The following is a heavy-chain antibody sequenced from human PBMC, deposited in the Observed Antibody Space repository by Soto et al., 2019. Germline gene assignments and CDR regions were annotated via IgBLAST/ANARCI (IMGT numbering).Heavy chain of an antibody. J-gene: IGHJ1*01. D-gene: IGHD3-9*01. CDR3: ASTASQYYDILTGPPAEYFQH. V-gene: IGHV1-46*03. CDR2: INPSGGST. Sequence: ASVNVSCKASGYTFTSYYMHWVRQAPGQGLEWMGIINPSGGSTSYAQKFQGRFTMTRDASTSTVYMELSSLRSEDTAVYYCASTASQYYDILTGPPAEYFQHWGQGTLVTVSS. CDR1: GYTFTSYY.